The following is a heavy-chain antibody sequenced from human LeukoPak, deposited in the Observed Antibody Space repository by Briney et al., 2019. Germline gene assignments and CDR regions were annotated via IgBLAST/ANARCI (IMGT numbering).Heavy chain of an antibody. D-gene: IGHD2-2*01. CDR3: AKDTMPPKAGFDP. V-gene: IGHV3-30*02. Sequence: GGSLRLSCAASGFTFSSYGMHWVRQAPGKGLEWVAFIRYDGSNKYYADSVKGRLTISRDNSKNTLYLQMNSLRVEDTAVYYCAKDTMPPKAGFDPWAREPWSPSPQ. J-gene: IGHJ5*02. CDR1: GFTFSSYG. CDR2: IRYDGSNK.